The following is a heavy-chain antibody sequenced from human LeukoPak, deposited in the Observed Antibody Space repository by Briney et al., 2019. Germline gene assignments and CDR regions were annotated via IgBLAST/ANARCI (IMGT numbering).Heavy chain of an antibody. Sequence: GGSLRLSCAASGFTVGTNYMSWVRLAPGKGLEWVSVIYSGGSTYYADSEKGRFTISRDNSKSTLYLQMNSLRAEDTAVYFCTRGFRPIDYWGQGILVTVSS. V-gene: IGHV3-53*01. CDR2: IYSGGST. J-gene: IGHJ4*02. CDR3: TRGFRPIDY. CDR1: GFTVGTNY.